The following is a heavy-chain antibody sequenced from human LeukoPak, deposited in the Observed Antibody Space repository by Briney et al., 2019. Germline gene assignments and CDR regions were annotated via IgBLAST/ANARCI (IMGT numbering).Heavy chain of an antibody. CDR2: INQDGSVK. CDR3: ATSRDSSGVD. CDR1: GFTFTSFW. D-gene: IGHD3-22*01. J-gene: IGHJ4*02. Sequence: PEGSLRLSCAASGFTFTSFWRSWVRQAPGKGLEWVANINQDGSVKFYVDSVKGRFTISRDNARSSLYLQMNSLRAEDTAVYYCATSRDSSGVDWGQGNLVTVSS. V-gene: IGHV3-7*01.